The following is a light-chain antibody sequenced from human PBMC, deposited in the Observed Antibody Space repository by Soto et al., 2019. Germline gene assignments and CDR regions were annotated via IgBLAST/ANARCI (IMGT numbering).Light chain of an antibody. CDR1: QSVSSK. V-gene: IGKV1-5*01. CDR2: DSS. Sequence: DIQMTQSPSSLSASVGDRVTITCRASQSVSSKLAWYQQKPGKAPSLLIYDSSTLQSGVPSRFSGSGSGTEFTLTISSLQPDDFATYYCQQYNRTPLTFGPGTKVDI. J-gene: IGKJ3*01. CDR3: QQYNRTPLT.